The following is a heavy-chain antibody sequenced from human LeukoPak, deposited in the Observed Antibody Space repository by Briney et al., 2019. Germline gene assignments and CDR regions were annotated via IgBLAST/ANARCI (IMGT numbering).Heavy chain of an antibody. CDR3: ARGFHDYGEPRYGMGV. Sequence: SETLSLTCTVSGGSISSGGYYWSWIRQHPGKGLEWLGYIYYSGSTYYNPSLKSRVTISVDTSKNQFSLKLSSVTAADTAVYYCARGFHDYGEPRYGMGVWGQGTTVTVSS. J-gene: IGHJ6*02. CDR1: GGSISSGGYY. CDR2: IYYSGST. D-gene: IGHD4-17*01. V-gene: IGHV4-31*03.